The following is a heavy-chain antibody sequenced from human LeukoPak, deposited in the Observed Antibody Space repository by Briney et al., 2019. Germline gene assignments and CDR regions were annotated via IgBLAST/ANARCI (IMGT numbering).Heavy chain of an antibody. CDR1: GFTFTSSA. CDR3: ARSRGGIQLWSHDY. V-gene: IGHV1-58*01. D-gene: IGHD5-18*01. J-gene: IGHJ4*02. CDR2: IVVGSGNT. Sequence: SVKVSCKASGFTFTSSAVQWVRQARGQRLEWIGWIVVGSGNTNYAQKFQERVTITRDMSTSTAYMELSSLRFEDTAVYYCARSRGGIQLWSHDYWGQGTLVTVSS.